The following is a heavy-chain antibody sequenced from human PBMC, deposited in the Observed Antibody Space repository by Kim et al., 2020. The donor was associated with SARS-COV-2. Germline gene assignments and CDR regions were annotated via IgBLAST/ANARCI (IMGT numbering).Heavy chain of an antibody. J-gene: IGHJ6*02. Sequence: AVSVKSRTTINPDTSKNQFSLQLKSVTPEDTAVYYCARATVTTRYYGMDVWGQGTTVTVSS. CDR3: ARATVTTRYYGMDV. V-gene: IGHV6-1*01. D-gene: IGHD4-17*01.